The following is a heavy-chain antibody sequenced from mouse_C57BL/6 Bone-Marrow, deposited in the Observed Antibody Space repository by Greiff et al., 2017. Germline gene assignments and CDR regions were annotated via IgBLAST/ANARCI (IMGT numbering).Heavy chain of an antibody. CDR2: IDPSDSYT. J-gene: IGHJ3*01. Sequence: VPLQQPGAELVKPGASVKLSCKASGYTFTSYWMQWVKQRPGQGLEWIGEIDPSDSYTNYNQKFKGKATLTVSTSSITAYMQLSRLSSEVSAVYYWARSPYYYGSSWCAYWGQGTLVTVSA. D-gene: IGHD1-1*01. V-gene: IGHV1-50*01. CDR3: ARSPYYYGSSWCAY. CDR1: GYTFTSYW.